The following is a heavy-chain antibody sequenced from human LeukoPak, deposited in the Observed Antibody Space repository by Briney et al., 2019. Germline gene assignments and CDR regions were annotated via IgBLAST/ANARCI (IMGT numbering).Heavy chain of an antibody. J-gene: IGHJ4*02. D-gene: IGHD1-26*01. CDR1: GYRFTSYG. CDR2: INTNTGDP. V-gene: IGHV7-4-1*02. CDR3: ARGGASGTAFEFLDY. Sequence: ASVKVSCKASGYRFTSYGMNWVRQAPGQGLEWMGWINTNTGDPTYAQGFTGRFVFSLDTSVSTAYLQISSLKAEDTAVYYCARGGASGTAFEFLDYWGQGTLVTVSS.